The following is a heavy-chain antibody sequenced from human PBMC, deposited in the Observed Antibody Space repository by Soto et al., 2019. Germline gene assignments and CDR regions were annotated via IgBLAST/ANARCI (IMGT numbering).Heavy chain of an antibody. Sequence: EVQLLESGGGLVQPGGSLRLSCAASEFTFSNYAMTWVRQAPGKGLEWVSAISDSGGSTYYADSVKGRFIISRDNAKNSLYLQMNSLRAEDTAVYYCARDRVYSSSSKLDPFRGMDVWGQGTTVTVSS. V-gene: IGHV3-23*01. CDR1: EFTFSNYA. CDR3: ARDRVYSSSSKLDPFRGMDV. J-gene: IGHJ6*02. D-gene: IGHD6-6*01. CDR2: ISDSGGST.